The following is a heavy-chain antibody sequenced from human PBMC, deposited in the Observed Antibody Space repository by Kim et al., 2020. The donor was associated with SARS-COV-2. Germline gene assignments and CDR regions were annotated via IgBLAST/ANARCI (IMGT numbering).Heavy chain of an antibody. CDR3: ARVGRYSSSWFDYYYYGMDV. CDR2: IYTSGST. D-gene: IGHD6-13*01. CDR1: GGSISSGSYY. Sequence: SETLSLTCTVSGGSISSGSYYWSWIRQPAGKGLEWIGRIYTSGSTNYNPSLKSRVTISVDTSKNQFSLKLSSVTAADTAVYYCARVGRYSSSWFDYYYYGMDVWGQGTTVTVSS. V-gene: IGHV4-61*02. J-gene: IGHJ6*02.